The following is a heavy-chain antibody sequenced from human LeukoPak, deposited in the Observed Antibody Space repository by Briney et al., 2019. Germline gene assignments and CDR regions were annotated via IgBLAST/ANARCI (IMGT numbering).Heavy chain of an antibody. J-gene: IGHJ5*02. CDR2: IYYSGST. CDR3: ARSVGTVSSGLLWFGELFNNWFDP. Sequence: SETLSLTCAVYGGSFSSYYWGWIRQPPGKGLEWIGSIYYSGSTYYNPSLKSRVTISVDTSKNQFSLKLSSVTAADTAVYYCARSVGTVSSGLLWFGELFNNWFDPWGQGTLVTVSS. D-gene: IGHD3-10*01. CDR1: GGSFSSYY. V-gene: IGHV4-39*07.